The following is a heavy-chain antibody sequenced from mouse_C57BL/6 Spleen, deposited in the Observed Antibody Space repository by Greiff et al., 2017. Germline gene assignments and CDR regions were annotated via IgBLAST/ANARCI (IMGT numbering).Heavy chain of an antibody. D-gene: IGHD1-1*01. CDR2: SRNKANDYTT. CDR3: ARDDYGSSDGWYFDA. V-gene: IGHV7-1*01. Sequence: EVKLVESGGGLVQSGRSLRLSCATSGFTFSDFYMEWVRQAPGKGLEWIAASRNKANDYTTEYSASVKGRVIVSRDTCQSFLYLQMNAMRAEDTAIYYGARDDYGSSDGWYFDAWGTGTTVTVSS. CDR1: GFTFSDFY. J-gene: IGHJ1*03.